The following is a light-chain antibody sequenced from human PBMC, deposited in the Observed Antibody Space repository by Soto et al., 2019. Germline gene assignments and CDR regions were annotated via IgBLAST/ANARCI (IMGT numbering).Light chain of an antibody. CDR1: QTISNW. CDR2: DAS. Sequence: IQVTQSPSTLSASVGDRVTITCRASQTISNWLAWYQQKPGKAPKLLIYDASSLQSGVPSRFSGSGSGTEFTLTISSLQPDDFATYYCQQYSNYSPWTFGQGTKVDIK. V-gene: IGKV1-5*01. CDR3: QQYSNYSPWT. J-gene: IGKJ1*01.